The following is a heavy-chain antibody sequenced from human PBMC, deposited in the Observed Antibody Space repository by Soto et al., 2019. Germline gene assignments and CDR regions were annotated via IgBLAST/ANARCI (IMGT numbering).Heavy chain of an antibody. D-gene: IGHD5-12*01. CDR1: GYTFTSYG. J-gene: IGHJ4*02. V-gene: IGHV1-18*01. CDR3: ARDSPPVAY. Sequence: QVQLVQSGAEVKKPGASVKVSCKASGYTFTSYGISWVRQAPGQGLEWMGWIRAYNCNTKYAQKLQGRVTTHTDTTTSTAYMQLRSLISDDTAVYYCARDSPPVAYWGQGTLVTVSS. CDR2: IRAYNCNT.